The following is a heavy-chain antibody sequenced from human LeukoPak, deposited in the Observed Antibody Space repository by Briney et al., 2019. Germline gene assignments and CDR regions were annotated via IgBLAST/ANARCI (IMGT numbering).Heavy chain of an antibody. CDR2: ISWNSDNI. CDR3: ASADSGSYPLGY. V-gene: IGHV3-9*01. CDR1: GFTFDDYA. Sequence: PGRSLRLSCAASGFTFDDYAMHWVRQAPGKGLEWVSGISWNSDNIAYADSVRGRFTIFRDNAENSLYLQMNSLRAEDTAVYYCASADSGSYPLGYWGQGTLVTVSS. D-gene: IGHD1-26*01. J-gene: IGHJ4*02.